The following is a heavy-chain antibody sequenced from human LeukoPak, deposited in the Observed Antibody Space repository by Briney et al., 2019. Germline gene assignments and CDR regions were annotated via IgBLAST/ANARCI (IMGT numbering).Heavy chain of an antibody. CDR2: ISGSGGST. D-gene: IGHD3-22*01. J-gene: IGHJ4*02. CDR3: AKEGSRAPEKITMIVVVTH. CDR1: GFTFSSYA. V-gene: IGHV3-23*01. Sequence: PGGSLRLSCAASGFTFSSYAMSWVRQAPGKGLEWVSAISGSGGSTYYADSVKGRFTISRDNSKNTLYLQMNSLRAEDTAVYYCAKEGSRAPEKITMIVVVTHWGQGTLVTVSS.